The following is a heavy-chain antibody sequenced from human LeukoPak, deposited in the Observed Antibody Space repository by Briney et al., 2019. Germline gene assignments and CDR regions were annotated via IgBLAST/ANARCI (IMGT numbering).Heavy chain of an antibody. D-gene: IGHD3-22*01. J-gene: IGHJ4*02. V-gene: IGHV4-4*07. CDR1: GASISSYY. CDR3: ARGGYYYDSSGYYYFDY. Sequence: SETLSLTCTVSGASISSYYWSWIRQPAGKGLEWIGRIHTSGSTNYNPSLKSRVTMSVDTSKNQFSLRLTSVTAADTAVYYCARGGYYYDSSGYYYFDYWGQGTLVTVSS. CDR2: IHTSGST.